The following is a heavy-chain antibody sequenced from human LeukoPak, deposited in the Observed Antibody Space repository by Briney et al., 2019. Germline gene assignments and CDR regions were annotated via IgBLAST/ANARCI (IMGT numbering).Heavy chain of an antibody. V-gene: IGHV1-2*02. Sequence: ASVKVSCKASGYTFTGYYMHWVRQAPGQELEWMGWINPNSGGTNYAQKFQGGVTMTRDTSISTAYMELSRLRSDDTAVYYCASIGPSNSSGWYPDENFDYWGQGTLVTVSS. J-gene: IGHJ4*02. D-gene: IGHD6-19*01. CDR1: GYTFTGYY. CDR3: ASIGPSNSSGWYPDENFDY. CDR2: INPNSGGT.